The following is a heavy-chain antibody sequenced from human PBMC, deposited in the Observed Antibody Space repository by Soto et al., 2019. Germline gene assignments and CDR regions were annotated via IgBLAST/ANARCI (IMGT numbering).Heavy chain of an antibody. CDR2: IYYSGST. J-gene: IGHJ5*02. V-gene: IGHV4-39*01. D-gene: IGHD5-12*01. Sequence: SETLSLTCTVSGGSISSSSYYWGWIRQPPGKGLEWIGSIYYSGSTYYNPSLKSRVTISVDTSKNQFSLKLSSVTAADTAVYYCARRVATFTDWFDPWGQGTLVTVSS. CDR1: GGSISSSSYY. CDR3: ARRVATFTDWFDP.